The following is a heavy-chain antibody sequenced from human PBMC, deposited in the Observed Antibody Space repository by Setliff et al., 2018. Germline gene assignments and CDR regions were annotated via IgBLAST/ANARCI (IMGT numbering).Heavy chain of an antibody. CDR1: GGSISSTSYY. J-gene: IGHJ4*02. CDR3: RFWSGYYKNDY. V-gene: IGHV4-39*07. CDR2: INHSGST. Sequence: SETLSLTCTVSGGSISSTSYYWGWIRQPPGKGLEWIAEINHSGSTNYNPSLKSRVTISVDTSRNQFSLKLSSVTAADTAVYYCRFWSGYYKNDYWGQGTLVTVS. D-gene: IGHD3-3*01.